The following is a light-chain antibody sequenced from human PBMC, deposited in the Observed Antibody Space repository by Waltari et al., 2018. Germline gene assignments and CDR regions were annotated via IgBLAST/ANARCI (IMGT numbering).Light chain of an antibody. Sequence: QSVLTQPPSVSGAPRQRVTISCSGSSSNIGNNDVNWYQHLPGKAPKLPIYYDDLLHSGVSGRFSASKSGTSASLAISGLQSEDEAYYYCAAWDDRVNGPVFGGGTKLTVL. J-gene: IGLJ3*02. V-gene: IGLV1-36*01. CDR1: SSNIGNND. CDR3: AAWDDRVNGPV. CDR2: YDD.